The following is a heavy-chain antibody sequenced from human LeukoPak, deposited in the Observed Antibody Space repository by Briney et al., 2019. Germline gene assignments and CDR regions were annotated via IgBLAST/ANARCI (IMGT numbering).Heavy chain of an antibody. CDR3: ARSDTAMVSNLDY. D-gene: IGHD5-18*01. CDR2: IYYSGST. CDR1: GGSISSYY. V-gene: IGHV4-59*01. Sequence: SETLSLTCTVSGGSISSYYWSWIRQPPGKGLEWIGYIYYSGSTNYNPSLKSRVTISVDTSKNQFSLKLSSVTAADTAVYYCARSDTAMVSNLDYWGQGTLVTVSS. J-gene: IGHJ4*02.